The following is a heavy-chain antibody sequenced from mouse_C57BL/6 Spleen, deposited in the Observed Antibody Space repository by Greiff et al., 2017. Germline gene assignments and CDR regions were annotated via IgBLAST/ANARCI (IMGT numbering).Heavy chain of an antibody. CDR1: GFTFSSYA. CDR2: ISDGGSYT. J-gene: IGHJ3*01. D-gene: IGHD2-10*01. Sequence: EVHLVESGGGLVKPGGSLKLSCAASGFTFSSYAMSWVRQTPEKRLEWVATISDGGSYTYYPDNVKGRFTISRDNAKNNLYLQMSHLKSEDTAMYYCARDGGLPGGFAYWGQGTLVTVSA. CDR3: ARDGGLPGGFAY. V-gene: IGHV5-4*01.